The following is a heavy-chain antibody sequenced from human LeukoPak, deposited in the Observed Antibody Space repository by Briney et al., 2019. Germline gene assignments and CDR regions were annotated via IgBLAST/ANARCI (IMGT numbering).Heavy chain of an antibody. J-gene: IGHJ5*02. D-gene: IGHD3-22*01. CDR3: ARDRIWYYYDSSGYYYH. CDR1: GFTFSVYW. V-gene: IGHV3-7*01. Sequence: GGSLRLSCAASGFTFSVYWMGWVRQAPGKGLEWVANIKQDGSEKYYVDSVKGRFTISRDNAKNSLCLQMNSLRAEDTAVYYCARDRIWYYYDSSGYYYHWGQGTLVSVSS. CDR2: IKQDGSEK.